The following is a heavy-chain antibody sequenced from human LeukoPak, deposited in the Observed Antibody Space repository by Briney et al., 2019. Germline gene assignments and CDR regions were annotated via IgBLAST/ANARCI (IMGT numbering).Heavy chain of an antibody. Sequence: ASVKVSCKASGYTFTSYGISWVRQAPGQGLEWMGWISAYNGNTNYAQKLQGRVTMTTDTSTSTAYMELRSLRSDDTAVYYCARDGHPQQLVSNPNDYWGQGALVTVSS. CDR2: ISAYNGNT. D-gene: IGHD6-13*01. J-gene: IGHJ4*02. V-gene: IGHV1-18*01. CDR1: GYTFTSYG. CDR3: ARDGHPQQLVSNPNDY.